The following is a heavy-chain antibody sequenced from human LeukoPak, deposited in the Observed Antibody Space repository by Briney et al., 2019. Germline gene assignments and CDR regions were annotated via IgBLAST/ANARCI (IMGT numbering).Heavy chain of an antibody. J-gene: IGHJ2*01. Sequence: SETLSLTCTVSGGSISSYYWSWIRQPPGKGLEWIGYIYYSGSTNYNPSLKSRVTISVDTSKNQFSLKLSSVTAADTAVYYCATSMVRGVRNWYFDLWGRGTLVTVSS. CDR2: IYYSGST. V-gene: IGHV4-59*01. CDR1: GGSISSYY. D-gene: IGHD3-10*01. CDR3: ATSMVRGVRNWYFDL.